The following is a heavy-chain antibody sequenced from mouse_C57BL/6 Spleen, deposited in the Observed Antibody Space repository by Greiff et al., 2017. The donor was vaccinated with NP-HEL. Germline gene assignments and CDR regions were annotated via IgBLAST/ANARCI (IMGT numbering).Heavy chain of an antibody. Sequence: VQLQQPGAELLMPGASVKLSCKASGYTFTSYWMHWVKQRPGQGLEWIGEIDPSDSYTNYNQKFKGKSTLTVDKSSSTAYMQLSSLTSEDSAVYYCARDSSGPYYWGQGTTLTVSS. J-gene: IGHJ2*01. CDR2: IDPSDSYT. D-gene: IGHD3-2*02. V-gene: IGHV1-69*01. CDR1: GYTFTSYW. CDR3: ARDSSGPYY.